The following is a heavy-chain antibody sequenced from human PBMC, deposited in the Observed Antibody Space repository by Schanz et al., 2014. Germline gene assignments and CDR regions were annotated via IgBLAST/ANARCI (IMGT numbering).Heavy chain of an antibody. CDR2: ISGSGGST. J-gene: IGHJ4*02. CDR3: AKDLISGWSGFDY. D-gene: IGHD6-19*01. CDR1: GFTFSSYA. Sequence: EVQLVESGGGVVQPGGSLRLSCAASGFTFSSYAMSWVRQAPGKGLEWVSAISGSGGSTYYADSVKGRFTISRDNSKNTLYLLMNSLRAEDTAVYYCAKDLISGWSGFDYWGQGTLVTVSS. V-gene: IGHV3-23*04.